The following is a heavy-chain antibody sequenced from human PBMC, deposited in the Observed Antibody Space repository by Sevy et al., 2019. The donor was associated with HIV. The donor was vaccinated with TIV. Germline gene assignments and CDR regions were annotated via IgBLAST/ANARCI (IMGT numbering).Heavy chain of an antibody. CDR3: ARGGGRRRMDV. CDR2: INHSGST. J-gene: IGHJ6*04. V-gene: IGHV4-34*01. Sequence: SETLSLTCAVYGGSFSGYYWSWIRQPPGKGLEWIGEINHSGSTNYNPSLKSRVTISVDTSKNQFSLKLSSVTAADTAVYYCARGGGRRRMDVWGKGTTVTVSS. CDR1: GGSFSGYY.